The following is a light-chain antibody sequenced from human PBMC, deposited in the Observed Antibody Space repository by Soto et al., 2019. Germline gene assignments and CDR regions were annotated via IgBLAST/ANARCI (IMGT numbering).Light chain of an antibody. CDR3: QQYNSMLS. V-gene: IGKV1-33*01. J-gene: IGKJ4*01. CDR1: HDVSRN. Sequence: DIQMTQSPSSLSASVGDRVTIACRSSHDVSRNLNWFQQKPGEAPKLLIYDASNLERGVPPRFSGSGSGTDFTLTISNLQSEDVATYYCQQYNSMLSFGGGTEVEIK. CDR2: DAS.